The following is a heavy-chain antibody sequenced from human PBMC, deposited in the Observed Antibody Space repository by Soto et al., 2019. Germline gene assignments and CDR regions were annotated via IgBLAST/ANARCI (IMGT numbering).Heavy chain of an antibody. J-gene: IGHJ4*02. D-gene: IGHD3-22*01. CDR1: GGSISSGGYY. Sequence: QVQLQESGPGLVKPSQTLSLTCTVSGGSISSGGYYWSWIRQHPGKGLEWIGYIYYSGSTYYNPSLKSRVTRSVATSKNQFALKLSSVAAADTAVDYCASDSLDSSGYYPLKYWGQGTLVTVSS. CDR3: ASDSLDSSGYYPLKY. CDR2: IYYSGST. V-gene: IGHV4-31*03.